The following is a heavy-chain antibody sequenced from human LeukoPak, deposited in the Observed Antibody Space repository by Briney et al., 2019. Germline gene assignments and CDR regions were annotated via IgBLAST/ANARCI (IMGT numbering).Heavy chain of an antibody. Sequence: PGGSLRLSRAASGFTFSSYAMSWVRQAPGKGLEWVSAISGSGGSTYYADSVKGRFTISRDNSKNTLYLQMNSLRAEDTAVYYCAKDASQYYYYGMDVWGQGATVTVSS. CDR2: ISGSGGST. J-gene: IGHJ6*02. CDR1: GFTFSSYA. CDR3: AKDASQYYYYGMDV. V-gene: IGHV3-23*01.